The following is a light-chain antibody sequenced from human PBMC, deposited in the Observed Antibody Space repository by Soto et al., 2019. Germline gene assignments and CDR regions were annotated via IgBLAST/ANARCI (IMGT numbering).Light chain of an antibody. J-gene: IGKJ5*01. V-gene: IGKV1-39*01. CDR1: DSSSSY. CDR3: QQSDSTPST. Sequence: ARFSVTSCGSDSSSSYLTWYQQKPGKAPKLLIYAASSRESGIPDRFSGSGSGTDFTLTISRLQPEDFAAYYCQQSDSTPSTFGQGTRLEIK. CDR2: AAS.